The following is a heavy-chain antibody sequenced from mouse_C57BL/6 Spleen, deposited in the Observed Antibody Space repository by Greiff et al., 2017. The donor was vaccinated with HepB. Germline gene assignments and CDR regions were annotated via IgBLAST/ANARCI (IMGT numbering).Heavy chain of an antibody. J-gene: IGHJ2*01. CDR3: TRGGYYGSSPDY. D-gene: IGHD1-1*01. CDR1: GYTFTDYE. Sequence: VQLQESGAELVRPGASVTLSCKASGYTFTDYEMHWVKQTPVHGLEWIGAIDPETGGTAYNQKFKGKAILTADKSSSTAYMELRSLTSEDSAVYYCTRGGYYGSSPDYWGQGTTLTVSS. V-gene: IGHV1-15*01. CDR2: IDPETGGT.